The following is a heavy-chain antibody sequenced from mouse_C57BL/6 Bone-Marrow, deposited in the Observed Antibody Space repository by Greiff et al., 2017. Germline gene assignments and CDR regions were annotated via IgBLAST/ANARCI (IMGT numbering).Heavy chain of an antibody. J-gene: IGHJ2*01. CDR3: SRSNWGGDFDY. V-gene: IGHV1-55*01. CDR1: GYTFTSYR. Sequence: VQLQQPGAELVKPGASVQMSCKASGYTFTSYRITWVKQRPGQGLEWIGDSYPGSGSTNYNEKFKSKATMTVDTSSSAAYMQLSSLTSEYSAVYYCSRSNWGGDFDYWGQGTTLTVSS. CDR2: SYPGSGST. D-gene: IGHD4-1*01.